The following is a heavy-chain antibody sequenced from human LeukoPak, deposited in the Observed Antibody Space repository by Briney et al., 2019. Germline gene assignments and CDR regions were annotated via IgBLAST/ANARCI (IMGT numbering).Heavy chain of an antibody. Sequence: PGGSLRLSCAASGFTFSSYSMNWVRQAPGKGLGWVSSISSSSSYIYYADSVKGRFTISRDNAKNSLYLQMNSLRAEDTAVYYCARDVAAAGKYYFDYWGQGTLVTVSS. CDR1: GFTFSSYS. V-gene: IGHV3-21*01. CDR3: ARDVAAAGKYYFDY. CDR2: ISSSSSYI. J-gene: IGHJ4*02. D-gene: IGHD6-13*01.